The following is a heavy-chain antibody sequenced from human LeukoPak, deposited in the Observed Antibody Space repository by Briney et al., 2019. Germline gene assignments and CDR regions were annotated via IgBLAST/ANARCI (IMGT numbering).Heavy chain of an antibody. CDR1: GYTFTGYY. D-gene: IGHD2-2*01. J-gene: IGHJ4*02. V-gene: IGHV1-2*02. Sequence: ASVKVSCKASGYTFTGYYMHWVRQAPGQGLEWMGWINPNSGGTNYAQKFQGRVTMTRDTSISTAYMELSRLRSDDTAVYYCAAQGSREYQQPIFDYWGQGTLVTVSP. CDR3: AAQGSREYQQPIFDY. CDR2: INPNSGGT.